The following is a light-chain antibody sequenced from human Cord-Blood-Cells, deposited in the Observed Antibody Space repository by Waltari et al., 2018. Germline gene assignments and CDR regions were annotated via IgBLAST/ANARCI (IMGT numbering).Light chain of an antibody. CDR3: QSYDSSLSGNWV. Sequence: QSVLTQPHSVSGAPGQRVTISCTWSSPNIGAGYDVHPYQQLPGTAPKLLIYGNSNRPSGVPDRFSGSKSGTSASLAITGLQAEDEADYYCQSYDSSLSGNWVFGGGTKLTVL. CDR1: SPNIGAGYD. V-gene: IGLV1-40*01. CDR2: GNS. J-gene: IGLJ3*02.